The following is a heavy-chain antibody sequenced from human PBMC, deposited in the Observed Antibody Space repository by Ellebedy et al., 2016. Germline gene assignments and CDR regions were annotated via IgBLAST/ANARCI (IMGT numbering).Heavy chain of an antibody. CDR3: TSEGATIR. D-gene: IGHD1-26*01. V-gene: IGHV3-73*01. CDR2: IRAKPNSYAT. CDR1: GFTFSDAW. Sequence: GGSLRLXXAASGFTFSDAWMNWVRQSPGKGLEWVGRIRAKPNSYATAYSASVKGRFTISRNDSKNTAYLQMNSLKTEDTAVYYCTSEGATIRWGQGTLVTVSS. J-gene: IGHJ4*02.